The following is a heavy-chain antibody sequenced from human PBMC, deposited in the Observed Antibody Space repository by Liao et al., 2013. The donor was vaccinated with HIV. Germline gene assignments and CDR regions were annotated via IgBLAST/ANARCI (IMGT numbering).Heavy chain of an antibody. CDR3: AARVTISGVAIPHALDV. CDR2: IFYIANE. CDR1: GDSITSGSSY. Sequence: QIQLQESGPGLVKPSETLSLTCTVSGDSITSGSSYWSWIRQPPGKGLEWIGNIFYIANEYYNPSLKGRVTMSVDPSKNQFSLKLSSVTAADTAVYYCAARVTISGVAIPHALDVWGQGTMVAVSS. D-gene: IGHD3-3*01. J-gene: IGHJ3*01. V-gene: IGHV4-39*07.